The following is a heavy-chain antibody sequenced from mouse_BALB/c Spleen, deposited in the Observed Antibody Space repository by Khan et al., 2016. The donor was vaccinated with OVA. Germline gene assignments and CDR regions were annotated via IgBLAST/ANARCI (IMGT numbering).Heavy chain of an antibody. Sequence: EVQLVESGGGLVQPGGSRKLSCAASGFTFSNFGMHWVRQAPEKGLEWVAYISSGSNTIHYADTVKGRFTISRDNPKNTLFLQMTNLRSEDTAMYYCVEEDYGHWYFDVWGAGTTVTVSS. CDR2: ISSGSNTI. D-gene: IGHD1-1*02. CDR3: VEEDYGHWYFDV. J-gene: IGHJ1*01. V-gene: IGHV5-17*02. CDR1: GFTFSNFG.